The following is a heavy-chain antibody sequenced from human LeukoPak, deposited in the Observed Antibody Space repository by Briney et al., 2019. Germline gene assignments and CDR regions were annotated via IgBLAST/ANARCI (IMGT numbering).Heavy chain of an antibody. J-gene: IGHJ4*02. CDR2: IYYSGST. D-gene: IGHD3-10*01. CDR3: ARGSYISDY. CDR1: GGSIGSYY. Sequence: SETLSLTCTVSGGSIGSYYWSWIRQPPGKGLEWIGYIYYSGSTNYNPSLKSRVTISVDTSKNQFSLKLSSVTAADTAVYYCARGSYISDYWGQGTLVTVYS. V-gene: IGHV4-59*01.